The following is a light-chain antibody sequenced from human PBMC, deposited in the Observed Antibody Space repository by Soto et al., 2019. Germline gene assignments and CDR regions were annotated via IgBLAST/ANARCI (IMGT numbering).Light chain of an antibody. CDR3: RQRGQLPRM. J-gene: IGKJ1*01. CDR1: QSVSSY. CDR2: DAS. Sequence: SATITCRASQSVSSYLAWYQQKPGQAPRLLIYDASNRATGIPARFIVSGSGTHTTFACGIRIPADFAVQYRRQRGQLPRMFGQGTKVDIK. V-gene: IGKV3-11*01.